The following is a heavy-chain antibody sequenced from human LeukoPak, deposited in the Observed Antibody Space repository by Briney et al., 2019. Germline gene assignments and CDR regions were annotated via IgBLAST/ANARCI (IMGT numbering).Heavy chain of an antibody. CDR1: GYTFTSYY. D-gene: IGHD6-13*01. J-gene: IGHJ6*02. V-gene: IGHV1-46*01. CDR3: ARDVGAAAGLHQGGMDV. Sequence: ASVKVSCKVSGYTFTSYYMHWVRQAPGQGLEWMGIINPSGGSTSYAQKFQGRVTMTRDTSTSTVYMELSSLRSEDTAVYYCARDVGAAAGLHQGGMDVWGQGTTVTVSS. CDR2: INPSGGST.